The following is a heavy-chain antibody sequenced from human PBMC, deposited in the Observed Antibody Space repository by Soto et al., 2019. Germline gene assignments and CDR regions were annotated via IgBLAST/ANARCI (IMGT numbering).Heavy chain of an antibody. J-gene: IGHJ6*02. CDR2: SYPGDSDT. Sequence: GESLKISFTGCGYIFTSYWIGWVRQMPGKGLEWMGISYPGDSDTRYSPSFQGQVAISADKSISTAYLQWSSLKASDTAMYYCARHSVWTTVTENYYYGMDVWGQGTTVTVSS. CDR3: ARHSVWTTVTENYYYGMDV. D-gene: IGHD4-17*01. CDR1: GYIFTSYW. V-gene: IGHV5-51*01.